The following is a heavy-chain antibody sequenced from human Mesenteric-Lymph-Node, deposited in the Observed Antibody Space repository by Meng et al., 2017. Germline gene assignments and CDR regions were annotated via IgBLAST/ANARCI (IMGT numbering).Heavy chain of an antibody. CDR3: AKMTSITMIVVAIDY. J-gene: IGHJ4*02. CDR2: ISGSGGST. V-gene: IGHV3-23*01. Sequence: GESLKISCAASGFTFSSYAMSWVRQAPGKGLEWVSAISGSGGSTYYADSVKGRFTISRDNSKNTLYLQMNSLRAEDTALYYCAKMTSITMIVVAIDYWGQGTLVTVSS. D-gene: IGHD3-22*01. CDR1: GFTFSSYA.